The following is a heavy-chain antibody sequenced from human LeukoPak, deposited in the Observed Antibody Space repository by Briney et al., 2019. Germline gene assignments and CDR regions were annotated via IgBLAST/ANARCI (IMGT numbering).Heavy chain of an antibody. D-gene: IGHD3-16*02. V-gene: IGHV4-39*02. Sequence: PSETLSLTCTVSCGSISSSRSYWGWIRRPPGKGLEWIGTIYYSGSTYYNPSLRSRVTISVDSSKNQFSLKLSSVTAADTAVHYCAREGIRSFYFDYWGQGTLVTVSS. J-gene: IGHJ4*02. CDR3: AREGIRSFYFDY. CDR1: CGSISSSRSY. CDR2: IYYSGST.